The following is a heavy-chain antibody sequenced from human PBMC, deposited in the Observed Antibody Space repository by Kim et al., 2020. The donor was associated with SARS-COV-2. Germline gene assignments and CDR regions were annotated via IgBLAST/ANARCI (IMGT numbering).Heavy chain of an antibody. V-gene: IGHV3-33*01. CDR2: IWYDESYK. J-gene: IGHJ4*02. Sequence: GGSLRLSCAATGFSFNSAAMHWVRQSPGRGLEWVALIWYDESYKYYADSVKGRFTISRDNSKNTLYLQTGSLRAEDTAIYYCAREDGTKAGAFESWGQRPLGSVSS. CDR1: GFSFNSAA. CDR3: AREDGTKAGAFES. D-gene: IGHD1-1*01.